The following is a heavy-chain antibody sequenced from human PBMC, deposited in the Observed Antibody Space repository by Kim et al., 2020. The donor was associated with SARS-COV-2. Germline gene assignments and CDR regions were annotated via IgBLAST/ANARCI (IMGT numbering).Heavy chain of an antibody. CDR1: GDTFSSYD. D-gene: IGHD3-9*01. CDR3: ARNFAWLHFFDY. CDR2: ISPLLGTT. Sequence: SVKVSCKPSGDTFSSYDIHWVRQAPGQGLEWMGGISPLLGTTNYAQRFQGRVTITADESTTTAHMELSSLRSEDTALYYCARNFAWLHFFDYWGQGTLVTVAS. V-gene: IGHV1-69*13. J-gene: IGHJ4*02.